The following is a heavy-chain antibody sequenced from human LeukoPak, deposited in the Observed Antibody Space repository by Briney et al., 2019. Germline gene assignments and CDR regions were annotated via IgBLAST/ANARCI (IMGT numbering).Heavy chain of an antibody. CDR3: AREGYCSGGSCYSGIDY. Sequence: SQTLSLTCTVSGGSISSGDYYWSWIRQPPGKGLEWIGYIYYSGSTYYNLSLKSRVTISVDTSKNQFSLKLSSVTAADTAVYYCAREGYCSGGSCYSGIDYWGQGTLVTVSS. D-gene: IGHD2-15*01. CDR1: GGSISSGDYY. V-gene: IGHV4-30-4*01. CDR2: IYYSGST. J-gene: IGHJ4*02.